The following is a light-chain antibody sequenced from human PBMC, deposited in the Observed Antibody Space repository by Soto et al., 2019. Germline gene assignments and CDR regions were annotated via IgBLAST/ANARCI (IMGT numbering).Light chain of an antibody. CDR2: DAS. Sequence: EIVLTQSPATLSLSPGERATLSCRASQSVSSYLAWYQQKPGQAPRPLIYDASNRATGIPARFSGSGSGTDFTLTISSLEPEDFAVYYCQQRYNWPPITFGQGTRLEIK. J-gene: IGKJ5*01. CDR3: QQRYNWPPIT. CDR1: QSVSSY. V-gene: IGKV3-11*01.